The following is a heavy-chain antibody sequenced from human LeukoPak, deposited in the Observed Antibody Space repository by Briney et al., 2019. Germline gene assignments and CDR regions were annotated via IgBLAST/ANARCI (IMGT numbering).Heavy chain of an antibody. CDR1: GFTFSSYW. CDR2: INSDGSST. V-gene: IGHV3-74*01. CDR3: ARSTLGYCSGGSCYYLGAFDI. Sequence: QSGGSLRLSCAASGFTFSSYWMRWVRQAPGKGLVWVSRINSDGSSTSYADSVKGRFTISRDNAKNMLYLQMNSLRAEDTAVYYCARSTLGYCSGGSCYYLGAFDIWGQGTMVTVSS. D-gene: IGHD2-15*01. J-gene: IGHJ3*02.